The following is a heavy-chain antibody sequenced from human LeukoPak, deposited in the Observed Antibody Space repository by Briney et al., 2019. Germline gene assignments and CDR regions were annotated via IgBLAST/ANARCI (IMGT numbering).Heavy chain of an antibody. Sequence: GGSLRLSCAASGFTFSSYGMHWVRQAPGKGLEWVADISYDRSNKYYADSVKGRFTISRDTSKNTLYLQMNSLRAEDTAVYYCAKGRLGWGSINSFGIWGQGTMVTVSS. CDR2: ISYDRSNK. CDR1: GFTFSSYG. V-gene: IGHV3-30*18. CDR3: AKGRLGWGSINSFGI. J-gene: IGHJ3*02. D-gene: IGHD7-27*01.